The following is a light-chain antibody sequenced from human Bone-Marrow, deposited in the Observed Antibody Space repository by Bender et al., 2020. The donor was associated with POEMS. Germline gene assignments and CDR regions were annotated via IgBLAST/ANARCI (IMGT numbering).Light chain of an antibody. CDR3: QSYDSDLNGWV. V-gene: IGLV1-44*01. J-gene: IGLJ3*02. CDR1: SSNFGSNT. CDR2: SNN. Sequence: QSVLTQPPSASGTPGQRVTISCSGSSSNFGSNTVNWYQQFPGTAPKLLMYSNNQRTSGVPDRFSGSQSGTSASLAITGLQSEDEAAYFCQSYDSDLNGWVFGGGTKLTVL.